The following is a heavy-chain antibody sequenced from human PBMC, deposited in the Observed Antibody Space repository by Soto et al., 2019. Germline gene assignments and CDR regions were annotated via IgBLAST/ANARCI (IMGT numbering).Heavy chain of an antibody. V-gene: IGHV3-11*01. CDR3: ASDPFYYASGY. J-gene: IGHJ4*02. Sequence: ESGGGLVKPGGSLRLSCAASGFTFSDYYMTWIRQAPGKGLEWVSYISSSGSTIYYADSVKGRFTVSRDNAKNSLFLQMNSLRAEDTGVYYCASDPFYYASGYWGQGTLVTVSS. CDR2: ISSSGSTI. CDR1: GFTFSDYY. D-gene: IGHD3-10*01.